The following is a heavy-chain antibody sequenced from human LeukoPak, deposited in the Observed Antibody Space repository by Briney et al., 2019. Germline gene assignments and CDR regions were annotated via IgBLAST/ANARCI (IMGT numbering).Heavy chain of an antibody. V-gene: IGHV3-30-3*01. D-gene: IGHD5-12*01. J-gene: IGHJ4*02. Sequence: QPGGSLRLSCAASGFTFSSYAMHWVRQAPGKGLEWVAVISYDGSNKYYADSVKGRFTISRDNSKNTLYLQMNSLRAEDTAVYYCARNRTDDYDVNLDYWGQGTLVTVSS. CDR3: ARNRTDDYDVNLDY. CDR2: ISYDGSNK. CDR1: GFTFSSYA.